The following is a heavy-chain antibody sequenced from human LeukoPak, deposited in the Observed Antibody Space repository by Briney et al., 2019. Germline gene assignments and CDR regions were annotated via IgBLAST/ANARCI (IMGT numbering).Heavy chain of an antibody. J-gene: IGHJ3*02. Sequence: SETLSLTCTVSGGSISSSSYYWGWIRQPPGKGLEWIGSIYYSGSTYYNPSLKSRVTISVDTSKNQFSLKLSSVTAADTAVYYCAREIVVPAASDAFDIWGQGTMVTVSS. CDR2: IYYSGST. CDR3: AREIVVPAASDAFDI. V-gene: IGHV4-39*07. D-gene: IGHD2-2*01. CDR1: GGSISSSSYY.